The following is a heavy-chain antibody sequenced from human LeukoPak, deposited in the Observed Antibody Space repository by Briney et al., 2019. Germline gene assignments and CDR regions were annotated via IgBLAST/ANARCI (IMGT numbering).Heavy chain of an antibody. D-gene: IGHD5-12*01. Sequence: PGGSLTLSCAASGFTFSIYSMNWVRQAPGQGLDWISYISSGSSAIYYADSVKGRFTISRDNAKNSLYLQMNSLRDEDTAVYYCARPKRYSAYDCDYWGQGTLVTVSS. CDR1: GFTFSIYS. CDR3: ARPKRYSAYDCDY. V-gene: IGHV3-48*02. CDR2: ISSGSSAI. J-gene: IGHJ4*02.